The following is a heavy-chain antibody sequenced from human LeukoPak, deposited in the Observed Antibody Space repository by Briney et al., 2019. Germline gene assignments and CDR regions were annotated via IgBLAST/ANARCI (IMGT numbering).Heavy chain of an antibody. D-gene: IGHD2-2*01. CDR1: GYTFTSYY. Sequence: ASAKVSCKASGYTFTSYYMHWVRQAPGQGLEWMGIINPSGGSTSYAQKFQGRVTMTRDTSTSTVYMELSSLRSEDTAVYYCARDYIVVVPAASSGFDPWGQGTLVTVSS. V-gene: IGHV1-46*01. CDR2: INPSGGST. J-gene: IGHJ5*02. CDR3: ARDYIVVVPAASSGFDP.